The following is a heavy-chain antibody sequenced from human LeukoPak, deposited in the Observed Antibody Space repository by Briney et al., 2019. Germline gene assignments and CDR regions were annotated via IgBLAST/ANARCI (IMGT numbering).Heavy chain of an antibody. CDR3: ARGSGRGYVHFDY. D-gene: IGHD5-18*01. CDR1: GYSINSGYY. V-gene: IGHV4-38-2*02. CDR2: IYHSGTT. J-gene: IGHJ4*02. Sequence: SETLSLTCTVSGYSINSGYYWGWIRQPPGKGLEWIGSIYHSGTTYYNPSLKSRVTISVDTSKNQFSLKLSSVTAADTAVYYCARGSGRGYVHFDYWGQGTLVTVSS.